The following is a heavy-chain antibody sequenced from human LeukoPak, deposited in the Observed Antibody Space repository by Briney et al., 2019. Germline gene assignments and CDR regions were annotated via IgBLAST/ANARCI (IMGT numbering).Heavy chain of an antibody. J-gene: IGHJ5*02. V-gene: IGHV1-8*01. Sequence: GASVKVSCKASGYTFTSYDINWVRQATGQGLEWMGWMNPNSGNTGYAQKFQGRVTMTRNTSISTAYMELSSLRSEDTAVYYRARGSHYYDSSGYPLGTLFDPWGQGTLVTVSS. CDR1: GYTFTSYD. CDR2: MNPNSGNT. CDR3: ARGSHYYDSSGYPLGTLFDP. D-gene: IGHD3-22*01.